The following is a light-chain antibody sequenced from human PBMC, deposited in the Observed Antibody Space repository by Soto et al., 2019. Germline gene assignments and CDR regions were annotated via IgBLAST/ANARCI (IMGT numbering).Light chain of an antibody. CDR3: QQSYSTLPIT. CDR1: QGISSW. CDR2: AAS. V-gene: IGKV1-12*01. Sequence: DMKLTQSQYSVCASVGEGVALTGLASQGISSWLAWYQQKPGKAPKLLIYAASSLQSGVPSRFSGSGSGTDFTLTISSLQPEDFATYYCQQSYSTLPITFGQGTRLEIK. J-gene: IGKJ5*01.